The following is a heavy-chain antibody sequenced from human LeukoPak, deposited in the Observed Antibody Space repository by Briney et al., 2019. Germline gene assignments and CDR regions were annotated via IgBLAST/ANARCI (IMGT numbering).Heavy chain of an antibody. CDR2: IYHSGST. V-gene: IGHV4-30-2*01. Sequence: SQTLSLTCTVSGGSISSGGYYWSWIRQPPGKGLEWIGYIYHSGSTYYNPSLKSRVTISVDRSKNQFSLKLSSVTAADTAVYYCARDSNIDGFDYWGQGTLVTVSS. J-gene: IGHJ4*02. D-gene: IGHD1/OR15-1a*01. CDR1: GGSISSGGYY. CDR3: ARDSNIDGFDY.